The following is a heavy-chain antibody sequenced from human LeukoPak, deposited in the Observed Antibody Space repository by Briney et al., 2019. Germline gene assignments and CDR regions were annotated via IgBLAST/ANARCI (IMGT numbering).Heavy chain of an antibody. CDR2: IYYSGST. V-gene: IGHV4-34*01. CDR1: GGSFTGYY. D-gene: IGHD6-13*01. J-gene: IGHJ4*02. Sequence: SETLSLTCAVYGGSFTGYYWSWIRQPPGKGLEWIGSIYYSGSTYYNPSLKSRVTISVDTSKNQFSLKLSSVTAADTAVYYCARGFYSSSSFLDYWGQGTLVTVSS. CDR3: ARGFYSSSSFLDY.